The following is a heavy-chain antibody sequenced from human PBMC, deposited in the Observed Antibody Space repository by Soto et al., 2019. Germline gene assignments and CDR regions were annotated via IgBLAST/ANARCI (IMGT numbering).Heavy chain of an antibody. CDR3: ARAVAVPADFDY. J-gene: IGHJ4*02. CDR1: GGTFSSYA. Sequence: SVKVSCKPSGGTFSSYAISWVRQAPGQGLEWMGGIIPMFGTANYAQKFQGRVTITADESTSTAYMELSSLRSEDTAVYYCARAVAVPADFDYWGQGTLVTVSS. CDR2: IIPMFGTA. V-gene: IGHV1-69*13. D-gene: IGHD6-19*01.